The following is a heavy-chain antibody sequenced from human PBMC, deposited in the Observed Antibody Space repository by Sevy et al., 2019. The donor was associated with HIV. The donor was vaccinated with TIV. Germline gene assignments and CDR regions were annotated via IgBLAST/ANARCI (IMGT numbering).Heavy chain of an antibody. J-gene: IGHJ3*02. CDR1: GFTFSSYA. CDR3: ARDRKVLLVVYAIPFDAFDI. Sequence: GGSLRLSCAASGFTFSSYAMHWVRQAPGKGLEWVAFIRNDGSHEYYADSVKGRFTISRDNSKNTLYLQMNSLRPEDTAVYYCARDRKVLLVVYAIPFDAFDIWGQGTMVTVSS. D-gene: IGHD2-8*02. V-gene: IGHV3-30*02. CDR2: IRNDGSHE.